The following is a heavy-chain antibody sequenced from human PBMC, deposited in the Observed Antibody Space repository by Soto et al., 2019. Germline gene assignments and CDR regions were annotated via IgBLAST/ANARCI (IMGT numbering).Heavy chain of an antibody. CDR3: ASEGDNWNYKGDY. J-gene: IGHJ4*02. Sequence: EVQLVESGGGLVKPGGSLRLSCAASGFTFSSYSMNWVRQAPGKGLEWVSSISSSSSYIYYADSVKGRFTISRDNAMNSLYLQMNSLRAEATAVYFCASEGDNWNYKGDYWGQGTLVTVSS. D-gene: IGHD1-7*01. CDR2: ISSSSSYI. CDR1: GFTFSSYS. V-gene: IGHV3-21*01.